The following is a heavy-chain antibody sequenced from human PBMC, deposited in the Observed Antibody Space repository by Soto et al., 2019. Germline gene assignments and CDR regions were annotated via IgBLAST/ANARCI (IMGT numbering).Heavy chain of an antibody. CDR1: GFTVSSNY. Sequence: GGSLRLSCAASGFTVSSNYMSWVRQAPGKGLEWVSVIYSGGSTYYADSVKGRFTISRDNSKNTLYLQMNSLRAEDTAVYYWARRGSDYGGTLDYWGQGTLVTVSS. CDR3: ARRGSDYGGTLDY. V-gene: IGHV3-53*01. CDR2: IYSGGST. J-gene: IGHJ4*02. D-gene: IGHD4-17*01.